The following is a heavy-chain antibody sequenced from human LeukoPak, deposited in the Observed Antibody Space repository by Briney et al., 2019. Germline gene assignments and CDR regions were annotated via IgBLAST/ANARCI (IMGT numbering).Heavy chain of an antibody. CDR2: IYHSGST. J-gene: IGHJ5*02. CDR1: GGSISSYY. V-gene: IGHV4-59*08. Sequence: SETLSLTCTVSGGSISSYYWGWIRQPPGKGLEWIGTIYHSGSTYYNPSLKSRVTISVDTSKNQFSLKLSSVTAADTALYYCARSKCGSTSCYGGNWFDPWGQGTLVTVSS. D-gene: IGHD2-2*01. CDR3: ARSKCGSTSCYGGNWFDP.